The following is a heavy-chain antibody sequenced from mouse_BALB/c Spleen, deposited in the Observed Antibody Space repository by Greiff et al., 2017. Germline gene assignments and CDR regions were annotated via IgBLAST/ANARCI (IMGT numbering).Heavy chain of an antibody. J-gene: IGHJ4*01. CDR1: GFTFSSYT. D-gene: IGHD2-10*02. Sequence: DVKLVESGGGLVKPGGSLKLSCAASGFTFSSYTMSWVRQTPEKRLEWVATISSGGSYTYYPDSVKGRFTISRDNAKNTLYLQMSSLKSEDTAMYYCTREKYGNYIYYAMDYWGQGTSVTVSS. CDR3: TREKYGNYIYYAMDY. V-gene: IGHV5-6-4*01. CDR2: ISSGGSYT.